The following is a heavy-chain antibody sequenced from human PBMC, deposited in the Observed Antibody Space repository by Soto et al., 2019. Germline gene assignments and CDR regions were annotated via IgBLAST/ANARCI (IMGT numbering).Heavy chain of an antibody. CDR3: ARDEYCSGGSCYSRPAGYYYYGMDV. J-gene: IGHJ6*02. D-gene: IGHD2-15*01. Sequence: SETLSLTCAVYGGSFSDYYWSWIRQAPGKGLEWIGEINHSGSTNYNPPLKSRVTISVDTSKNQFSLKLSSVTAADTAVYYCARDEYCSGGSCYSRPAGYYYYGMDVWGQGTTVTVSS. CDR2: INHSGST. CDR1: GGSFSDYY. V-gene: IGHV4-34*01.